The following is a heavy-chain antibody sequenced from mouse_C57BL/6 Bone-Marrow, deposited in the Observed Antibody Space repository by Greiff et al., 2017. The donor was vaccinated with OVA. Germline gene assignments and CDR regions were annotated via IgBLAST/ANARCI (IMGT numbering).Heavy chain of an antibody. CDR1: GYTFTNYW. CDR3: ARYLYDFSFDY. Sequence: QVQLKESGAELVRPGPSVKMSCKASGYTFTNYWIGWAKQRPGHGLEWIGDIYPGGGYTNYNEKFKGKATLTADKSSSTAYMQFSSLTSEDSAIYYCARYLYDFSFDYWGQGTTLTVSS. J-gene: IGHJ2*01. D-gene: IGHD2-4*01. CDR2: IYPGGGYT. V-gene: IGHV1-63*01.